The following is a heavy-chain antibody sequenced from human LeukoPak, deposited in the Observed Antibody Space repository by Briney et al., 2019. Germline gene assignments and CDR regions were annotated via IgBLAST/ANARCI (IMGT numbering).Heavy chain of an antibody. CDR3: ARSDSGWDSGDY. J-gene: IGHJ4*02. CDR1: GGSISGYY. CDR2: TQYSGTT. D-gene: IGHD5-12*01. V-gene: IGHV4-59*01. Sequence: SETLSLTCSVSGGSISGYYWSWIRQPPGKGLEWIGSTQYSGTTNYNPSLQSRLTISVDTSKNQFSLKLRSVTAADTAVYYCARSDSGWDSGDYGGQGTLVTVSS.